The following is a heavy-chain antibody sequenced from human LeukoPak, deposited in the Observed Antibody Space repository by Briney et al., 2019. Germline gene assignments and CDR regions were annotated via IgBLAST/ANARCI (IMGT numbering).Heavy chain of an antibody. Sequence: SETLSLTCAVYGGSFSGYYWSWIRQPPGKGLEWIGEINHSGSTNYKPSLKSRATISVDTPKNQFSLKLSSLTAAYTAVYYCAGGITDFWSGYKGRWFFPWGQGTLVTVSS. V-gene: IGHV4-34*01. J-gene: IGHJ5*02. CDR2: INHSGST. D-gene: IGHD3-3*01. CDR1: GGSFSGYY. CDR3: AGGITDFWSGYKGRWFFP.